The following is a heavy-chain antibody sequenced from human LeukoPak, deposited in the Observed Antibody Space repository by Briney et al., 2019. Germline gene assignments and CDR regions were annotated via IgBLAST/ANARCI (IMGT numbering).Heavy chain of an antibody. CDR2: IYYGRTA. CDR1: AGSISSSSHH. Sequence: PSETLSLTCTVSAGSISSSSHHWDWIRQSPGKGLEWIGAIYYGRTAYYNPSLNSRVTISVATSTNQFSLQLNSVTAADTAVYYCVRHDRRGGNMMGVFDSWGQGSLVTVSS. CDR3: VRHDRRGGNMMGVFDS. V-gene: IGHV4-39*01. J-gene: IGHJ5*01. D-gene: IGHD3-16*01.